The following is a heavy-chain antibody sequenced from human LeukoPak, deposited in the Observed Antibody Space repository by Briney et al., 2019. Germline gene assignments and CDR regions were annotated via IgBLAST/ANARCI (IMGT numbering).Heavy chain of an antibody. CDR3: ARDLANIAAFHYGMDV. D-gene: IGHD6-13*01. CDR1: GFTFSDYY. Sequence: GGSLRLSCAASGFTFSDYYMSWIRQAPGKGLEWVSYISSSGSTIYYADSVKGRFTISRDNAKNSLYLQMNSLRAEDTAVYYCARDLANIAAFHYGMDVWGQGTTVTVSS. V-gene: IGHV3-11*01. CDR2: ISSSGSTI. J-gene: IGHJ6*02.